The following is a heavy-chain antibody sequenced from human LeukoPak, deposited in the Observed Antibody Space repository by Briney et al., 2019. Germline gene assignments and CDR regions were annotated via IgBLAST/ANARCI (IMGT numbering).Heavy chain of an antibody. J-gene: IGHJ5*02. V-gene: IGHV4-34*01. Sequence: SETLSLTCAVSGGSFSGYYWSWVRQPPGKGLEWIGEINHSGSTNYNPFLKSRVTISVDTSKNQFSLKLSSVTAADTAVYYCARVAGITMVRGAFDPWGQGTLVTVSS. CDR2: INHSGST. D-gene: IGHD3-10*01. CDR3: ARVAGITMVRGAFDP. CDR1: GGSFSGYY.